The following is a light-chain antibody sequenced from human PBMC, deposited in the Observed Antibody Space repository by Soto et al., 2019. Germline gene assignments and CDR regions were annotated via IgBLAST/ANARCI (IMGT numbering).Light chain of an antibody. CDR3: QVWDSSTARV. V-gene: IGLV3-9*01. Sequence: SYELTQPLSVSVALGQTARITRGGNNIGSKNVHWYQQKPRQAPVLVIYRDSNRPSGIPERFSGSNSGNTATLSVSRRQAGDEADYYCQVWDSSTARVFGGGTKLTVL. CDR1: NIGSKN. J-gene: IGLJ3*02. CDR2: RDS.